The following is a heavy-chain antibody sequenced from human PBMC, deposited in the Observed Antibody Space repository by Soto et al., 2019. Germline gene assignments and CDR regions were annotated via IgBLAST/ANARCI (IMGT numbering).Heavy chain of an antibody. CDR3: ARVNQLWSYRMDV. Sequence: PSETLSLTCSVCGGCITSYSWSWIRQPAGEGLEWIGHIYISGSADYNPFRKSRLTMSVDTSRSQFTLNLSSVTAAVTALYYCARVNQLWSYRMDVWGQGTTVTVSS. J-gene: IGHJ6*02. D-gene: IGHD5-18*01. V-gene: IGHV4-4*07. CDR1: GGCITSYS. CDR2: IYISGSA.